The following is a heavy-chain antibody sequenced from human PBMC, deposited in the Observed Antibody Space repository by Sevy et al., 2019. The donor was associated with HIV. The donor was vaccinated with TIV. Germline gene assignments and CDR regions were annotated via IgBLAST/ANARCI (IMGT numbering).Heavy chain of an antibody. D-gene: IGHD1-26*01. CDR2: ISGSGTQI. Sequence: GGSLRLSCAASGFTFASYGLIWFRHSPGKGLEWVSTISGSGTQINYADSVKGRFTISRDNSKHIVFLQMNSLRVDDTAIYYCGKGSLGGAADHWGQGTQVTVSS. V-gene: IGHV3-23*01. CDR3: GKGSLGGAADH. J-gene: IGHJ1*01. CDR1: GFTFASYG.